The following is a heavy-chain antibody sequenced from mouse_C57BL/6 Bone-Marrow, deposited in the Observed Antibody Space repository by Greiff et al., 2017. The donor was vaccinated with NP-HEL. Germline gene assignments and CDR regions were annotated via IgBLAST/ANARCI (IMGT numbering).Heavy chain of an antibody. D-gene: IGHD2-3*01. CDR3: VRQGYDGYYLDY. Sequence: EVKLVESGGGLVQPKGSLKLSCAASGFSFNTYAMNWVRQAPGTGLEWVARIRSKSNNYATYYADSLKARFTIFRDDSESMLYKQMNNVKTEDTAMNYCVRQGYDGYYLDYWGEGTTLTVSS. CDR2: IRSKSNNYAT. J-gene: IGHJ2*01. V-gene: IGHV10-1*01. CDR1: GFSFNTYA.